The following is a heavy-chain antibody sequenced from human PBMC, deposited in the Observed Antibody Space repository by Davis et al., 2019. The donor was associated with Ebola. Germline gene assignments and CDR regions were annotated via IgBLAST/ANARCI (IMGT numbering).Heavy chain of an antibody. CDR3: ARVGIAAAGSEGLDY. D-gene: IGHD6-13*01. V-gene: IGHV3-30*01. Sequence: DSVKGRFTISRDNSKNTLFLQMNSLRAEDTAVYYCARVGIAAAGSEGLDYWGQGTLVTVSS. J-gene: IGHJ4*02.